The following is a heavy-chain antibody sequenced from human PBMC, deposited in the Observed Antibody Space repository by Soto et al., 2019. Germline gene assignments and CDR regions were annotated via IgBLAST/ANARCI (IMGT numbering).Heavy chain of an antibody. CDR1: GFTFSSYA. Sequence: GGSLRLSCAASGFTFSSYAMHWVRQAPGKGLEWVAVISYDGSNKYYADSVKGRFTISRDNSKNTLYLQMNSLRAEDTAVYYCARVCSGGSCYPPPWGQGTLVTVSS. J-gene: IGHJ5*02. CDR3: ARVCSGGSCYPPP. V-gene: IGHV3-30-3*01. D-gene: IGHD2-15*01. CDR2: ISYDGSNK.